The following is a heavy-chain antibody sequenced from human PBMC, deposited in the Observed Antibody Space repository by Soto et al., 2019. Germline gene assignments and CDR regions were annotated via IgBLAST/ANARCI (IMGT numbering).Heavy chain of an antibody. Sequence: PSETLSLTCTVSGGSISSYYWSWIRQPPGKGLEWIGYIYYSGSTNYNPSLKSRVTVSGGTAKNQFSLKLRSVTAADTAVYYCARAYSRRWLHPLTYFDYWGQGTLVTVS. J-gene: IGHJ4*02. CDR3: ARAYSRRWLHPLTYFDY. D-gene: IGHD6-13*01. V-gene: IGHV4-59*01. CDR2: IYYSGST. CDR1: GGSISSYY.